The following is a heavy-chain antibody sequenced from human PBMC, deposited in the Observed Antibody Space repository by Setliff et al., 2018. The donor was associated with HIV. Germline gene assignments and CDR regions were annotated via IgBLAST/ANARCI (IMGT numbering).Heavy chain of an antibody. Sequence: SETLSLTCSVSGVSVGSGDYYWHWIRQHPEKALEWIGYIYTTGSTNYNPSLKSRVTMSVDTSKNQFSLRLTSVTAADTAVYFCARLRITMIMMLNYFDYWGQGTLVTVSS. CDR1: GVSVGSGDYY. D-gene: IGHD3-22*01. V-gene: IGHV4-61*08. CDR3: ARLRITMIMMLNYFDY. J-gene: IGHJ4*02. CDR2: IYTTGST.